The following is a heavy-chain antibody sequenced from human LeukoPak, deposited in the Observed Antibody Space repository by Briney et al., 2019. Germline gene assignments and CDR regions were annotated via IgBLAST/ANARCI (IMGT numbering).Heavy chain of an antibody. J-gene: IGHJ4*02. CDR3: ARQVGATSTSYFDY. CDR1: GYSISSGYY. D-gene: IGHD1-26*01. Sequence: SETLSLTCAVSGYSISSGYYWGWIRQPPGKGLEWIGSIYHTGTTYYNPSLKSRVTISVDTSKNQFSLKLTSVTAADTAVYYCARQVGATSTSYFDYWGQGTLVTVSS. V-gene: IGHV4-38-2*01. CDR2: IYHTGTT.